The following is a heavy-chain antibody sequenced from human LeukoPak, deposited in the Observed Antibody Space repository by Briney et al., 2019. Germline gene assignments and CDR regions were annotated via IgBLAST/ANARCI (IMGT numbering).Heavy chain of an antibody. V-gene: IGHV1-8*03. Sequence: ASVKVSCKASGYTFTSYDINWVRQAAGQGLEWMGWMNPNSGNTGYAQKFQGRVTITRNTYISTAYMELSSLRSDDTAVYYCASRQWLKGDADYWGQGTLVTVSS. CDR2: MNPNSGNT. D-gene: IGHD6-19*01. J-gene: IGHJ4*02. CDR1: GYTFTSYD. CDR3: ASRQWLKGDADY.